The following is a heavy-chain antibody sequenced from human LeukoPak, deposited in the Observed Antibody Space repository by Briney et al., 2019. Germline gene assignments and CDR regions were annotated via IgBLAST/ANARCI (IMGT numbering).Heavy chain of an antibody. D-gene: IGHD4-17*01. CDR3: TSSGDYQGY. CDR2: IRSKANRYAT. J-gene: IGHJ4*02. Sequence: GGSLRLSCAASGFTFSGSAMHWVRQASGKGLEGVGRIRSKANRYATAYAASVTGRFTISRDDSKNTAYLQMNSLKTEDTAVYYCTSSGDYQGYWGQGTLVTVSS. CDR1: GFTFSGSA. V-gene: IGHV3-73*01.